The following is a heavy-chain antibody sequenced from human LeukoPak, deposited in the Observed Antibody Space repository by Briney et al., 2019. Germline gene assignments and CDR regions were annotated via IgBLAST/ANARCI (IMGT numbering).Heavy chain of an antibody. D-gene: IGHD1-26*01. V-gene: IGHV3-9*01. CDR2: ISWNSGSI. J-gene: IGHJ4*02. Sequence: AGGSLRLSCAASGFTFDDYAMHWARQAPGKGLEWVSGISWNSGSIGYADSVKGRFTISRDNAKNSLYLQMNSLRAEDTALYYCAKDTSSSGSYYPTDYWGQGTLVTVSS. CDR3: AKDTSSSGSYYPTDY. CDR1: GFTFDDYA.